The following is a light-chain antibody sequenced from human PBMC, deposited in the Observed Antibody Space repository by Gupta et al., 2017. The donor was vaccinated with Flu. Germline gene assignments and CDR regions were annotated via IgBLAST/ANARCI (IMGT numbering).Light chain of an antibody. V-gene: IGKV3-20*01. J-gene: IGKJ4*01. CDR1: QSVTSTY. CDR3: QQYGSSSGLT. Sequence: TLSLSPGESATLSCRASQSVTSTYLAWYQHRPGQAPRLLIYDASTRAPGIPDRFSGSGSGTDFTLTISRLESEDFGLYYCQQYGSSSGLTFGGGTKVEI. CDR2: DAS.